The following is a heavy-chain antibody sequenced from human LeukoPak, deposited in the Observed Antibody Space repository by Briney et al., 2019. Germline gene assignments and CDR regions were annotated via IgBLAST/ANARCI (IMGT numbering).Heavy chain of an antibody. V-gene: IGHV3-66*01. CDR3: ARTYGDYDYYYGLDV. CDR1: GFTVSNNY. D-gene: IGHD4-17*01. J-gene: IGHJ6*02. Sequence: GGSLRLSCAASGFTVSNNYMAWVRQAPGKGLEWASVIDSDGSTYYADSVKGRFTISRDNSKNTLFLRMNSLGAEDTAVYYCARTYGDYDYYYGLDVWGQGTTVTVSS. CDR2: IDSDGST.